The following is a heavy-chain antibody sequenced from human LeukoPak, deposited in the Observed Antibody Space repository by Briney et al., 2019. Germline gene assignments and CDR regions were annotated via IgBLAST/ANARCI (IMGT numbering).Heavy chain of an antibody. CDR2: IKQDGSEK. Sequence: GGSLRLSCAASGFTFSSYWMSWVRQAPGKGLEWVANIKQDGSEKYYVDSVKGRFTISRDNAKNSLYLQMNSLRAEDTAVYYCARDSLPQTNSDFWSGYSYWGQGTLVTVSS. V-gene: IGHV3-7*01. D-gene: IGHD3-3*01. CDR1: GFTFSSYW. J-gene: IGHJ4*02. CDR3: ARDSLPQTNSDFWSGYSY.